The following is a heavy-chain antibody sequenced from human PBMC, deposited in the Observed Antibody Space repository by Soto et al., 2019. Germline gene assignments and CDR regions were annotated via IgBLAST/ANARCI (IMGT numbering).Heavy chain of an antibody. J-gene: IGHJ4*02. CDR1: GFTFISYA. CDR3: AKDADSSSFDY. V-gene: IGHV3-23*01. CDR2: ISGGGGST. D-gene: IGHD6-6*01. Sequence: EVQLLESGGGLVQPGGSLRLSCAASGFTFISYAMSWVRQAPGKGLEWVSAISGGGGSTYYADSVKGRFTISRDNSKNTMYLQMNSLRADDTAVYYCAKDADSSSFDYWGQGTLVTVSS.